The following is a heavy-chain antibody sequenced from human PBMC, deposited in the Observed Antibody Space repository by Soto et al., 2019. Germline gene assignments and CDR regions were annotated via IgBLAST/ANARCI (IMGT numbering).Heavy chain of an antibody. CDR3: SKDWCSGTPCYCLEN. D-gene: IGHD2-15*01. J-gene: IGHJ4*02. CDR2: VSGSSGSN. CDR1: GFTFSSYA. Sequence: EVQLLESGGGLVQPGGSLRLSCAASGFTFSSYAMSWVRQAPGKGLEWVSSVSGSSGSNSYADSVKGRFNISRDNSKSTVYLKMNSLRAEDTVVYFCSKDWCSGTPCYCLENWGQGTLVTVSS. V-gene: IGHV3-23*01.